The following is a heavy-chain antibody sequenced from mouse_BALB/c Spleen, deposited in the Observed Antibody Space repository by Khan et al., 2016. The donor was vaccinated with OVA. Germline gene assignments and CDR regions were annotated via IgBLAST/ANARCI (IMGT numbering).Heavy chain of an antibody. Sequence: QVQLQQSGPELVRPGVSVKISCKGSGYTFTDYAIYWVKQSHAKSLEWVGLISTYCGNTNYNQKFKVKATMTVDKAYSTAYMELARLTSEDSAIYCCAGPAYDGYYDYWGQGTTLTVSS. D-gene: IGHD2-3*01. J-gene: IGHJ2*01. CDR2: ISTYCGNT. V-gene: IGHV1S137*01. CDR1: GYTFTDYA. CDR3: AGPAYDGYYDY.